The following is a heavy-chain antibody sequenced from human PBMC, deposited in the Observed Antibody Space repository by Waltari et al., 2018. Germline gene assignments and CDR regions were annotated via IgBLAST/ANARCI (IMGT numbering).Heavy chain of an antibody. V-gene: IGHV3-74*01. CDR1: RFIFSTYW. CDR3: ARDHYYSKDG. J-gene: IGHJ6*04. CDR2: MEKGERGGT. Sequence: EVQLVESGGGLVQPGWSLRLSCAASRFIFSTYWMHWVRQGPGKGRVAGERMEKGERGGTRYADSGQGRFTISRETAKNTLYLQMNSLRAEDTGVYYCARDHYYSKDGWGTGTTVTVSS.